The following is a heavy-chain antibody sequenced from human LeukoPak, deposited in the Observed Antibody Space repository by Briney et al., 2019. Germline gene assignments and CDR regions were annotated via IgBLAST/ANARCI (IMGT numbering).Heavy chain of an antibody. CDR1: GYTFTGYC. D-gene: IGHD3-22*01. V-gene: IGHV1-2*02. Sequence: ASVKVSCKASGYTFTGYCMHWVRQAPGQGLEWMGWINPNSGGTNYAQKFQGRVTMTRDTSISTAYMELSRLRSDDTAVYYCARDGHRRYHYDSSGREDAFDIWGQGTMVTVSS. J-gene: IGHJ3*02. CDR2: INPNSGGT. CDR3: ARDGHRRYHYDSSGREDAFDI.